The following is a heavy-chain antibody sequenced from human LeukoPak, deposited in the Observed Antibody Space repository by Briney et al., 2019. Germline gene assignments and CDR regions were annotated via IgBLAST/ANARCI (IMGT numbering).Heavy chain of an antibody. CDR1: GYTFTGYY. CDR3: ARASDILTGYYQAYFDY. Sequence: EASVKVSCKASGYTFTGYYMHWVRQAPGQGLEWMGIINPSGGSTSYAQKFQGRVTMTRDTSTSTVYMELSSLRSEDTAVYYCARASDILTGYYQAYFDYWGQGTLVTVSS. V-gene: IGHV1-46*01. CDR2: INPSGGST. D-gene: IGHD3-9*01. J-gene: IGHJ4*02.